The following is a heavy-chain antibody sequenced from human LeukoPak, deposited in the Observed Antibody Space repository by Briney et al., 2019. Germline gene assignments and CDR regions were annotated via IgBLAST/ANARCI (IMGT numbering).Heavy chain of an antibody. J-gene: IGHJ4*02. D-gene: IGHD6-19*01. Sequence: VASVKLSCKASGYTFSSYDINWVRQATGKGLEWMGWMNPNSSNTGYAHKFQGRVTMTRNTSISTAYMELSSLRSEDTAVYYCARAEGWYFDYWGQGTLVTVSS. CDR2: MNPNSSNT. CDR1: GYTFSSYD. V-gene: IGHV1-8*01. CDR3: ARAEGWYFDY.